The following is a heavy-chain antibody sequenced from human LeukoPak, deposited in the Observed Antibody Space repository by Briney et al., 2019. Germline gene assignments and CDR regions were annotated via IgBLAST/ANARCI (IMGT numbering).Heavy chain of an antibody. J-gene: IGHJ4*02. V-gene: IGHV1-8*03. CDR1: GYTFTSYD. CDR2: MNPNSGNT. D-gene: IGHD3-22*01. CDR3: ARARTTMRRIALHY. Sequence: GASVKVSCKASGYTFTSYDINWVRQATGQGLEWMGWMNPNSGNTGYAQKFQGRVTITRNTSISTAYMELSSLRSEDTAVYYCARARTTMRRIALHYWGQGTLVTVSS.